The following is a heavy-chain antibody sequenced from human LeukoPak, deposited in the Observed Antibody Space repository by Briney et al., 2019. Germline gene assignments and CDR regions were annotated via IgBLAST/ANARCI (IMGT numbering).Heavy chain of an antibody. CDR3: ARRGYCSSTSCYKDHWFDP. J-gene: IGHJ5*02. V-gene: IGHV5-51*01. Sequence: GESLKISCKGSAYSFTSYWIGWVRQMPGKGLEWMGIIYPGDSDTRYSPSFQGQVTISADKSISTAYLQWSSLKASDTAMYYCARRGYCSSTSCYKDHWFDPWGQGTLVTVSS. D-gene: IGHD2-2*02. CDR2: IYPGDSDT. CDR1: AYSFTSYW.